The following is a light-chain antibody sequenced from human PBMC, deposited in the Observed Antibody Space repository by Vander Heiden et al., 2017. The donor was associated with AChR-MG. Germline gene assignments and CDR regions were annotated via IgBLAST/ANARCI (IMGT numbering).Light chain of an antibody. J-gene: IGKJ1*01. CDR2: AAS. Sequence: DIQMTQSPSSLSASVGDRVSITCRASQSISTHLNWYQQRPGKAPKLLIYAASSLQNGVPSRLSGSGSGTDFSLTISSRQPEDFAIYYGQHSYTTTQLGQGTKVQIK. V-gene: IGKV1-39*01. CDR3: QHSYTTTQ. CDR1: QSISTH.